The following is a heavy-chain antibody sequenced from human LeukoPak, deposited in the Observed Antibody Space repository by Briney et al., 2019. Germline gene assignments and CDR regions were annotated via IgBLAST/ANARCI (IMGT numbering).Heavy chain of an antibody. CDR1: GFTFSSYG. Sequence: PGGSLRLSCAASGFTFSSYGMSWVRQAPGKGLEWVSAISGSGGSTYYADSVKGRFTISRDNSKNTLYLQMNSLRAEDTAVYYCAKGYYNWNDGFDYWGQGTLVTVSS. D-gene: IGHD1-20*01. J-gene: IGHJ4*02. V-gene: IGHV3-23*01. CDR3: AKGYYNWNDGFDY. CDR2: ISGSGGST.